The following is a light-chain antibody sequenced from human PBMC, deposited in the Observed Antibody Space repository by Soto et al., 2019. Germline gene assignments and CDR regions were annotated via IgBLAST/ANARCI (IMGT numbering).Light chain of an antibody. Sequence: QSVLTQPASVSGSPGQSITISCTGTSSDVGGYNYVSWYQQHPGKAPKLMIYAVSNRPSGVSNRFSGSKSGNTASLTISGLQAEDEADYYCRSYTTSSTVVFGGGTKVTVL. CDR2: AVS. CDR1: SSDVGGYNY. CDR3: RSYTTSSTVV. J-gene: IGLJ2*01. V-gene: IGLV2-14*01.